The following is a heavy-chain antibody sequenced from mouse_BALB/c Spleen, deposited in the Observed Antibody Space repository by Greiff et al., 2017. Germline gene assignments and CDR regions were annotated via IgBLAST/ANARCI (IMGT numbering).Heavy chain of an antibody. Sequence: QVQLQQSGAELMKPGASVKISCKATGYTFSSYWIEWVKQRPGHGLEWIGEILPGSGSTNYNEKFKGKATFTADTSSNTAYMQLSSLTSEDSAVYYCAIHYYGSLYYAMDYWGQGTSVTVSS. J-gene: IGHJ4*01. D-gene: IGHD1-1*01. CDR3: AIHYYGSLYYAMDY. CDR1: GYTFSSYW. V-gene: IGHV1-9*01. CDR2: ILPGSGST.